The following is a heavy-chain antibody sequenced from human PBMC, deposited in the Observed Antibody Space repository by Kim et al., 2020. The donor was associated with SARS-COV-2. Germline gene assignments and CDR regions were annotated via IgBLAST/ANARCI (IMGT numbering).Heavy chain of an antibody. J-gene: IGHJ4*02. Sequence: NYRPTLQSRVTISIHSAETRFSLKLTSVTAADTAVYYCARGAFGSYVHFDFWGQGTLVTVSS. V-gene: IGHV4-59*09. CDR3: ARGAFGSYVHFDF. D-gene: IGHD3-10*01.